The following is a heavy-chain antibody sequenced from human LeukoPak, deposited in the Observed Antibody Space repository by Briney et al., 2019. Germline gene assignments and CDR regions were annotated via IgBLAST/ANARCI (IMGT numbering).Heavy chain of an antibody. CDR3: ASGMLDL. Sequence: PSETLSLTCTVSGGSIRSDSYYWGCVRQPPGKGLEWSVSLHYSENSYYNPSLKSRVTISLDTSKNQFPLTLTSVTAADTAVYYCASGMLDLWGRGTLVTVS. V-gene: IGHV4-39*01. CDR2: LHYSENS. J-gene: IGHJ2*01. D-gene: IGHD1-14*01. CDR1: GGSIRSDSYY.